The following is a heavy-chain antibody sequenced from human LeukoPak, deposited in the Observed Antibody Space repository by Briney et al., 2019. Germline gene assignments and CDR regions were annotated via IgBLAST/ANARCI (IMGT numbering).Heavy chain of an antibody. CDR2: MNPNSGNT. CDR1: GYTFTSYD. Sequence: ASVKVSCKASGYTFTSYDINWVRQATGQGLEWMGWMNPNSGNTGYAQKFQGRVTITRNTSIRTAYMELSSLRSEDTAVYYCARGILWFGDDVWGKGTTVTISS. J-gene: IGHJ6*04. CDR3: ARGILWFGDDV. D-gene: IGHD3-10*01. V-gene: IGHV1-8*03.